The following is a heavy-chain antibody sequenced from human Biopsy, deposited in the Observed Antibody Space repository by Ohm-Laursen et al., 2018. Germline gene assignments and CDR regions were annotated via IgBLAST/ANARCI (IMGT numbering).Heavy chain of an antibody. V-gene: IGHV1-69*04. J-gene: IGHJ4*02. CDR3: AREAIGYQFPCDD. Sequence: GSSETASCQTSTGTFASYGVTWVRQAPGQGLEWIGRIIPILRTTTYAPQFQGRVTFTADKSSSTAYLELSSLTSEDAAMFYCAREAIGYQFPCDDWGQGTLVTVSS. CDR1: TGTFASYG. D-gene: IGHD2-15*01. CDR2: IIPILRTT.